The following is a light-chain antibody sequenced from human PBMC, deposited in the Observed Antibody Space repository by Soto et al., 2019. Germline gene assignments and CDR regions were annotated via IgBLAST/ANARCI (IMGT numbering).Light chain of an antibody. Sequence: QSVLTQPASVSGSPGQSITISCTGTSSDVGTYNHVSWYQQHPSKAPKLMIYEVSNRPSGVSNRFSGSKSVNTATLTISGLQAEDEADYYCSSHTITNTRVFGTGTKVTVL. CDR2: EVS. V-gene: IGLV2-14*01. J-gene: IGLJ1*01. CDR3: SSHTITNTRV. CDR1: SSDVGTYNH.